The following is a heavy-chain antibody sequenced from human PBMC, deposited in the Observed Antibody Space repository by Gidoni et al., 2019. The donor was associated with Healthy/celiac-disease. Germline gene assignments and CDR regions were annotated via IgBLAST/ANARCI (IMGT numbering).Heavy chain of an antibody. CDR1: RGTFSSYA. CDR3: ANLKLTTVTTGGAFDI. J-gene: IGHJ3*02. V-gene: IGHV1-69*01. D-gene: IGHD4-17*01. CDR2: IIPIFGTA. Sequence: QEHLVQSGAVVKTPGPSVKVSCKASRGTFSSYAISWVRQAPGQGLEWMGGIIPIFGTANYAQKFQGRVTITADESTSTAYMELSSLRSEDTAVYYCANLKLTTVTTGGAFDIWGQGTMVTVSS.